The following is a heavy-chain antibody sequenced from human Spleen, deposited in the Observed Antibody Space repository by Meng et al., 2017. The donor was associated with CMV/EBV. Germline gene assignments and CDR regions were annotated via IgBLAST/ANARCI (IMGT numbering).Heavy chain of an antibody. D-gene: IGHD2-15*01. CDR1: GYNFTGYY. CDR2: INPNSGGT. CDR3: ARVKRYCTGGTCSSTGYYGMDV. V-gene: IGHV1-2*02. J-gene: IGHJ6*02. Sequence: ASVKVSCKASGYNFTGYYIHWVRQAPGQGLEWMGWINPNSGGTNYAQKFQGRITMTGDTSITTAHMELSRLTSDDMAVYHCARVKRYCTGGTCSSTGYYGMDVWGQGTTVTVSS.